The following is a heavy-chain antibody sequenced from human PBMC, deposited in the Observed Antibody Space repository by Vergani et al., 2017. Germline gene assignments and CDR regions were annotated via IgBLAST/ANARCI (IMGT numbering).Heavy chain of an antibody. CDR2: ISGSGGST. CDR1: GFTFSSYA. J-gene: IGHJ6*02. V-gene: IGHV3-23*01. CDR3: ARDRNNYYGSGSYPFYYYYGMDV. Sequence: EVQLLESGGGLVQPGGSLRLSCAASGFTFSSYAMSWVRQAPGKGLEWVSAISGSGGSTYYADSVKGRFTISRDNSKNTLYLQMNSLRAEDTAVYYCARDRNNYYGSGSYPFYYYYGMDVWGQGTTVTVSS. D-gene: IGHD3-10*01.